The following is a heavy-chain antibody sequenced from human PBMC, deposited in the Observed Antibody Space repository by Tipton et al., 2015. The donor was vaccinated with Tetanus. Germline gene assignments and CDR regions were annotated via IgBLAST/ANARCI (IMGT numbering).Heavy chain of an antibody. CDR1: GGSVSSGSYY. CDR3: ARIHDYGSGYFDF. J-gene: IGHJ4*02. Sequence: TLSLTCTVSGGSVSSGSYYWSWVRQPPGKGLEYIGYILYGKSTHYNPSLKSRVSMSADPAKNQFSLRLTSVTAADTAVYYWARIHDYGSGYFDFWGQGTPVTVSS. V-gene: IGHV4-61*01. CDR2: ILYGKST. D-gene: IGHD3-3*01.